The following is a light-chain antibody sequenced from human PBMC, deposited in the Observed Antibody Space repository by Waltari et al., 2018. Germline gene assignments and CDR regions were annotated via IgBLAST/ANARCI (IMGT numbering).Light chain of an antibody. CDR3: AAWDDTLNGAV. Sequence: QSALTQGPSASGAPGQRVTISCSGSSSNIGSTAVNWYQQFPGMAPKLLIYRSNQRPSGVPDRFSGSKSGTSASLVISGLQSGDEADYYCAAWDDTLNGAVFGGGTQLTVL. V-gene: IGLV1-44*01. CDR2: RSN. J-gene: IGLJ7*01. CDR1: SSNIGSTA.